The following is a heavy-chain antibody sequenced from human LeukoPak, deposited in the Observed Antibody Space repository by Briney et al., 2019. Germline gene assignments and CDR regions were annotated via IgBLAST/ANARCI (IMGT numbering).Heavy chain of an antibody. Sequence: QPGGSLRLSCVASGFTFSSYGMHWVRQAPGKGLEWVAVISYDGSNKYYADSVKGRFTISRDNSKNTLYLQMNSLRAEDTAVYYCAKLVDANGILDYWGQGTLVTVSS. CDR3: AKLVDANGILDY. J-gene: IGHJ4*02. CDR1: GFTFSSYG. V-gene: IGHV3-30*18. CDR2: ISYDGSNK. D-gene: IGHD2-8*01.